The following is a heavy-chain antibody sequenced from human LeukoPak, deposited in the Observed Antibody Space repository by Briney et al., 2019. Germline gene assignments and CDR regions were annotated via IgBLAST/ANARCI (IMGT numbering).Heavy chain of an antibody. V-gene: IGHV1-69*13. Sequence: SVKVSCKASGGTFSSYAISWVRQAPGQGLEWMGGIIPIFGTANYAQKFQGRVTITADESTSTAYMELSSLRSEDTAVYYCARDRGYDSSGYPRGYFDYWGQGTLVTVSS. CDR3: ARDRGYDSSGYPRGYFDY. CDR1: GGTFSSYA. J-gene: IGHJ4*02. D-gene: IGHD3-22*01. CDR2: IIPIFGTA.